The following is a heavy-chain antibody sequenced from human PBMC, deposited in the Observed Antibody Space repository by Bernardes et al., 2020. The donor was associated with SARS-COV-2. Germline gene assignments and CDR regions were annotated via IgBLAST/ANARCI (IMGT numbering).Heavy chain of an antibody. CDR1: GGSISSYY. J-gene: IGHJ3*02. D-gene: IGHD3-3*01. Sequence: SETLSLTCTVSGGSISSYYWSWIRQPPGKGLEWIGYIYYSGSTNYNPSLKSRVTISVDTSKNQFSLKLSSVTAADTAVYYCARDITEYDIWGQGTMVTVSS. V-gene: IGHV4-59*01. CDR3: ARDITEYDI. CDR2: IYYSGST.